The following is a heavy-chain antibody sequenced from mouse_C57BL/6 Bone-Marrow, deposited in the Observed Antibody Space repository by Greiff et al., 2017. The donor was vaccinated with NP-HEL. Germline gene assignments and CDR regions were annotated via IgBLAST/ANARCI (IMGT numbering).Heavy chain of an antibody. Sequence: VQLKESGAELARPGASVKLSCKASGYTFTSYGISWVKQRTGQGLEWIGEIYPRSGNTYYNEKFKGKATLTADKSSSTAYMELRSLTSEDSAVYFCARSDTTVVASYWYFDVWGTGTTVTVSS. D-gene: IGHD1-1*01. CDR1: GYTFTSYG. CDR2: IYPRSGNT. CDR3: ARSDTTVVASYWYFDV. J-gene: IGHJ1*03. V-gene: IGHV1-81*01.